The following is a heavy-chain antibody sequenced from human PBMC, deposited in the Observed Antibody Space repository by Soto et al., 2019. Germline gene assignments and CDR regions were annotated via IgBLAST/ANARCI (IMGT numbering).Heavy chain of an antibody. CDR1: GFTFSSYA. CDR3: GKDPNGDYVGAFDM. J-gene: IGHJ3*02. D-gene: IGHD4-17*01. V-gene: IGHV3-23*01. CDR2: ISGSGGST. Sequence: EVQLLESGGGLVQPGGSLRLSCAASGFTFSSYAMSWVRQAPGKGLEWVSGISGSGGSTYYADSVKGRFTISRDNSKNTLYMQMNSLRAEDTVVYYCGKDPNGDYVGAFDMWGQGTMVTVSS.